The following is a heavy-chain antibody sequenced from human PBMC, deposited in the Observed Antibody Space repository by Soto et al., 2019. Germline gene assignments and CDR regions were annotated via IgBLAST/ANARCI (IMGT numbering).Heavy chain of an antibody. CDR1: GFTFSRYA. CDR3: ARAAGDTTGIRYFFDY. CDR2: LSGSGDIT. Sequence: EVHLLESGGGLVQPGGSLRLSCAASGFTFSRYAMTWVRQAPGKGLEWVSTLSGSGDITYYTDSVKGRFAISRDNAKNTLFLQMNSLRAEDTAVYYCARAAGDTTGIRYFFDYWGQGTLVTVSS. J-gene: IGHJ4*02. V-gene: IGHV3-23*01. D-gene: IGHD1-1*01.